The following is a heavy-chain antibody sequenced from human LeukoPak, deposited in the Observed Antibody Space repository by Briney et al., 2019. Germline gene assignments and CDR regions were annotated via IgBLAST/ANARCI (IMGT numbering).Heavy chain of an antibody. V-gene: IGHV4-4*07. CDR2: IYNTGST. J-gene: IGHJ6*02. Sequence: SETLSLTCTVSGGSISTHYWTWIRQPAGKGLEWIGRIYNTGSTNYNPSLKSRVTMSVDTSKTQFSLNLSSVTAADTAVYYCARALNYYGSGPLLYGLDVWGQGTTVTVSS. CDR3: ARALNYYGSGPLLYGLDV. CDR1: GGSISTHY. D-gene: IGHD3-10*01.